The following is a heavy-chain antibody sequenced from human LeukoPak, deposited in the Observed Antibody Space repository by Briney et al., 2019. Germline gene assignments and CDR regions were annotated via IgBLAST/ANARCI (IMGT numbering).Heavy chain of an antibody. CDR3: AAQCNDDFCYKRDYMDV. Sequence: EASVKVSCKTSKNMFTGYFMHWVRQAPGQGLEWICWINPNSGGTLFARRFQGRVTMTRDTSIGATYMELSRLTSDDTALYYCAAQCNDDFCYKRDYMDVWSKGTMVIVSS. CDR2: INPNSGGT. CDR1: KNMFTGYF. J-gene: IGHJ6*03. D-gene: IGHD2-2*02. V-gene: IGHV1-2*02.